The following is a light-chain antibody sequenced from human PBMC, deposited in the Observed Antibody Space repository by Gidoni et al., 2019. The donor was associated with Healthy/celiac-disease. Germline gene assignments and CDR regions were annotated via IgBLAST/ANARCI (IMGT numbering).Light chain of an antibody. CDR3: QQRSNWPPF. CDR1: QSVSSY. CDR2: DAS. J-gene: IGKJ4*01. V-gene: IGKV3-11*01. Sequence: EIVLTQSPATLSLSPGERATLSCRASQSVSSYLAWYQQKPGQAPRPLIYDASNRATGIPARFSGSGSGTDFTLTISSLEPEDFAVYYCQQRSNWPPFFGGGTKVEIK.